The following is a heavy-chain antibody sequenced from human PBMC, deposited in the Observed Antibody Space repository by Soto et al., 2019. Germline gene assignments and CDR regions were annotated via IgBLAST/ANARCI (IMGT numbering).Heavy chain of an antibody. CDR3: ARDQAWSGYYLSLCLGY. J-gene: IGHJ4*02. D-gene: IGHD3-3*01. CDR1: GFTFSSYG. V-gene: IGHV3-33*01. CDR2: IWYDGSNK. Sequence: GGSLRLSCAASGFTFSSYGMHWVRQAPGKGLEWVAVIWYDGSNKYYADSVKGRFTISRDNSKNTLYLQMNSLRAEDTAVYYCARDQAWSGYYLSLCLGYWGQGTLVTVSS.